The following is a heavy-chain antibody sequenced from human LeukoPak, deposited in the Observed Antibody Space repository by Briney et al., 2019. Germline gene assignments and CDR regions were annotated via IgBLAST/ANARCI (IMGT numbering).Heavy chain of an antibody. Sequence: GGSLRLSCAASGFTFSSYAMSWVRQAPGKGLEWVSAISGSGGSTYYADSVKSRFTISRDNSKNTLYLQMNSLRAEDTAVYYCAKDRITMAPKPDWFDPWGQGTLVTVSS. CDR2: ISGSGGST. CDR1: GFTFSSYA. CDR3: AKDRITMAPKPDWFDP. V-gene: IGHV3-23*01. D-gene: IGHD3-10*01. J-gene: IGHJ5*02.